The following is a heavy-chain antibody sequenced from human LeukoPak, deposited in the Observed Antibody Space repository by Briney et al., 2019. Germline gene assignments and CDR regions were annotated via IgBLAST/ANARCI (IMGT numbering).Heavy chain of an antibody. D-gene: IGHD6-6*01. V-gene: IGHV4-59*01. CDR1: GVSISSYY. J-gene: IGHJ6*03. Sequence: PSETLSLTCTVSGVSISSYYWSWIRQPPGKGLEWIGYIYYSGSTNYNPSLKSRVTISVDTSKNQFSLKLSSVTAADTAVYYCARGAVAARLHYMDVWGKGTTVTVSS. CDR3: ARGAVAARLHYMDV. CDR2: IYYSGST.